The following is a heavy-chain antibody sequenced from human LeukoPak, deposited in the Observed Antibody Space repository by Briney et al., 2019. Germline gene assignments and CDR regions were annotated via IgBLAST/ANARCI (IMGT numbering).Heavy chain of an antibody. CDR2: IRYDGSNK. D-gene: IGHD6-13*01. J-gene: IGHJ4*02. V-gene: IGHV3-30*02. CDR3: ARDSIRQQLYYFDY. CDR1: RFTFRNYG. Sequence: PGGSLRLSCAASRFTFRNYGMHWVRQAPGKGLEWVAFIRYDGSNKYYADSVKGRFTISRDNSKNTLYLQMNSLRPEDTAVYYCARDSIRQQLYYFDYWGQGTLVTVSS.